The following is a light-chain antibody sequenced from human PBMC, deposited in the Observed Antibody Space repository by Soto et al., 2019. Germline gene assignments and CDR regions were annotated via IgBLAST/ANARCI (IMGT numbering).Light chain of an antibody. CDR2: EVS. V-gene: IGLV2-8*01. Sequence: QSVLTQPPSASGSPGQSVTISCTGTSSDVGGYNYVSWYQQHPGKAPKLMIYEVSKRPSGVPDRFSGSKFGNTASLTVSGLQAVDEAEYYCSSYAGTNNATYVFGAGTKVPVL. J-gene: IGLJ1*01. CDR3: SSYAGTNNATYV. CDR1: SSDVGGYNY.